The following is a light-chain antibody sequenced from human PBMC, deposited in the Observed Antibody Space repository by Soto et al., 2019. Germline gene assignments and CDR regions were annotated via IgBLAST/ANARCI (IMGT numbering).Light chain of an antibody. CDR2: GAS. J-gene: IGKJ1*01. Sequence: EIVLTDSPATLSSFPVYRASLSCMSSQSVSSSYLAWYQQKPGQAPRLLIYGASSRATGIPDRFSGSGSGTDFTLTISRLEPEDFAVYYCQQYGSSRWTFGQGTKVDIK. CDR1: QSVSSSY. V-gene: IGKV3-20*01. CDR3: QQYGSSRWT.